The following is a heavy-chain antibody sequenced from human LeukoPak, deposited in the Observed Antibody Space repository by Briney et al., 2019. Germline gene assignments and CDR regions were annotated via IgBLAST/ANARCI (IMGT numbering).Heavy chain of an antibody. J-gene: IGHJ4*02. CDR2: FDPEDGET. D-gene: IGHD2-15*01. CDR1: GYTLTELS. Sequence: GASVKVSCKVSGYTLTELSMHWVRQAPGKGLEWMGGFDPEDGETIYAQKFQGRVTMTEDTSTDTAYMELSSLRSEDTAVYYCATGPGYCSGGSCYSAYYFDYWGQGTLVTVSS. V-gene: IGHV1-24*01. CDR3: ATGPGYCSGGSCYSAYYFDY.